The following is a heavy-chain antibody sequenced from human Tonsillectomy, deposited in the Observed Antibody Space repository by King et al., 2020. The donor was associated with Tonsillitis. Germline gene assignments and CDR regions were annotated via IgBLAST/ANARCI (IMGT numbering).Heavy chain of an antibody. J-gene: IGHJ5*02. V-gene: IGHV1-24*01. CDR3: ATDLDDLATPITIFGFGP. D-gene: IGHD3-3*01. Sequence: QLVQSGAEVKKPGASVKVSCNLSGYTLSKLSVHWVRQAPGKGLEWMGVFDPEDGETIYAQKFQGRVTMTEDKSIDTAYMELSSLKSDDTAVYYCATDLDDLATPITIFGFGPWGQGTLVTVSS. CDR1: GYTLSKLS. CDR2: FDPEDGET.